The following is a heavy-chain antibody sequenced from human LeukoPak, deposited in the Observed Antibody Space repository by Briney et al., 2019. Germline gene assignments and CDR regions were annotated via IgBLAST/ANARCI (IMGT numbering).Heavy chain of an antibody. J-gene: IGHJ4*02. V-gene: IGHV3-23*01. CDR2: ISGSGGST. D-gene: IGHD4-17*01. CDR1: GFTFSSYA. Sequence: SGGSLRLSCAASGFTFSSYAMTWVRQAPGKGLEWVSGISGSGGSTYYADSVRGRFTISRDNSKNTLYLQMNSLRAEDTAVYFCAKVPSHSGDYGGLDYWGQGTLVTVSS. CDR3: AKVPSHSGDYGGLDY.